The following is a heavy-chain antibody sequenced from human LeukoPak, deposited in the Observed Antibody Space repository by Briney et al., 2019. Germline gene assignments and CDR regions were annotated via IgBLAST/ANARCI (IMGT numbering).Heavy chain of an antibody. V-gene: IGHV4-39*01. CDR3: ALIAVAGTMGRYYFDC. CDR2: VYYSGST. D-gene: IGHD6-19*01. CDR1: GGCLSSSSVY. J-gene: IGHJ4*02. Sequence: PSETLSLTCTLSGGCLSSSSVYWGWIRQPPGKGLEWVASVYYSGSTYYNPSLKRRVTISVDTSKNQFSLKLSSVTAAHTAVYYCALIAVAGTMGRYYFDCWGQGSLVTVSS.